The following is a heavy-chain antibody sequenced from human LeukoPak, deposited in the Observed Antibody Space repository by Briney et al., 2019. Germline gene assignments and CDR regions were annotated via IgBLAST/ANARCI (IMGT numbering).Heavy chain of an antibody. Sequence: GGSLRLSCAASGFTFSSYGMNWVRQAPGKGLEWVSYISSSSSTIYYADSVKGRFTISRDNAKNSLYLQMNSLRAEDTAVYYCARTDIVHYYYYYMDVWGKGTTVTVSS. V-gene: IGHV3-48*01. CDR2: ISSSSSTI. D-gene: IGHD2-15*01. CDR1: GFTFSSYG. CDR3: ARTDIVHYYYYYMDV. J-gene: IGHJ6*03.